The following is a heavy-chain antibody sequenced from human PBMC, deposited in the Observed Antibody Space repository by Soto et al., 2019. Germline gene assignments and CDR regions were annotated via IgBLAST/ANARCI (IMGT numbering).Heavy chain of an antibody. D-gene: IGHD3-10*01. J-gene: IGHJ6*02. CDR3: ARGVRSRRSVDV. Sequence: PGGSLRLSCAASGFTFSNSWMSWVRQAPGKGLEWVANIKEDGSEKDYVDPVKGRFTITRDNAKNSLYLQMNSLRAEDTAVYYCARGVRSRRSVDVWGQGTTVTVSS. CDR2: IKEDGSEK. V-gene: IGHV3-7*03. CDR1: GFTFSNSW.